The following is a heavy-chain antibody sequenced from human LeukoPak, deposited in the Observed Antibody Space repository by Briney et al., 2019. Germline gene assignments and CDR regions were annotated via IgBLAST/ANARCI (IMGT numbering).Heavy chain of an antibody. V-gene: IGHV4-39*07. D-gene: IGHD3-22*01. J-gene: IGHJ4*02. CDR3: ASVKLGYYYDTNGYFDS. CDR2: IYYQGNT. Sequence: SETLSLTCTLSTDSLSKSLYHSAWVRQPPGKGLEWIAEIYYQGNTYYNPSLSGRVTISVDTSKHQCSSQLNAVTAADTALYFCASVKLGYYYDTNGYFDSWGQGIPVTVSS. CDR1: TDSLSKSLYH.